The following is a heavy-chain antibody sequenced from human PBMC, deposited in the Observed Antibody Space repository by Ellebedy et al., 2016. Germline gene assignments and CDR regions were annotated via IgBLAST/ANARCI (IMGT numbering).Heavy chain of an antibody. Sequence: GESLKISXQASGYTFTTYWIAWVRQMPGKGLEWMGMIFPGDSETRYSPAFQGQVTISVDKSITTAYLQWDSLKASDTATYYCARRGYCDTISCYGDALDIWGQGTMVTVSS. CDR3: ARRGYCDTISCYGDALDI. V-gene: IGHV5-51*01. CDR1: GYTFTTYW. J-gene: IGHJ3*02. CDR2: IFPGDSET. D-gene: IGHD2-2*01.